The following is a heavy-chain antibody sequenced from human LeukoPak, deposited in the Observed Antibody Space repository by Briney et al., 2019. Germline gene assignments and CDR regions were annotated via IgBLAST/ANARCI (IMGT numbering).Heavy chain of an antibody. CDR2: ISAYNGNT. D-gene: IGHD3-10*01. V-gene: IGHV1-18*01. Sequence: GASVKVSCKASGYTFTSYAMNWVRQAPGQGLEWMGWISAYNGNTNYAQKLQGRVTMTRDTSISTAYMELSILKSDDTAVYFCAREEFGDLLGFDYWGQGTLVTVSS. CDR1: GYTFTSYA. J-gene: IGHJ4*02. CDR3: AREEFGDLLGFDY.